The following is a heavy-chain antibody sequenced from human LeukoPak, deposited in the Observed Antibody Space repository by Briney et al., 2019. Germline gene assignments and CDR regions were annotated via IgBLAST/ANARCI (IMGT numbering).Heavy chain of an antibody. CDR1: GFTFYSYA. J-gene: IGHJ4*02. V-gene: IGHV3-23*01. Sequence: GGSLRLSCAASGFTFYSYAMSWVRQAPGKGLEWVSAISGSGGSTYYADSVKGRFTISRDNSKNTLYLQMNSLRAEDTAVYYCAKGYCSSTSCYYFDYWGQGTLVTVSS. CDR2: ISGSGGST. D-gene: IGHD2-2*01. CDR3: AKGYCSSTSCYYFDY.